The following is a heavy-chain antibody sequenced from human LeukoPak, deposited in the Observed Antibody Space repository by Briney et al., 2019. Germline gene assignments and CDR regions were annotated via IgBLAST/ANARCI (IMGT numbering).Heavy chain of an antibody. D-gene: IGHD1-14*01. Sequence: GASVRVSCKAPGGTLNTHTINWVRQAPGQGLEWMGGIITVLNTANYAQRFQDRVTITADKSTSTVYMELNSLTSEDTAVYFCARVLITSANWFDPWGQGTLVTVSS. CDR3: ARVLITSANWFDP. V-gene: IGHV1-69*06. J-gene: IGHJ5*02. CDR2: IITVLNTA. CDR1: GGTLNTHT.